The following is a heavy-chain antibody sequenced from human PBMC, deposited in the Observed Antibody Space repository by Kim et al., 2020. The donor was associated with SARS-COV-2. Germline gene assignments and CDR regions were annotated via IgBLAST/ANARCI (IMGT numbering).Heavy chain of an antibody. J-gene: IGHJ4*02. D-gene: IGHD3-9*01. CDR1: GFTFSSYA. CDR2: ISSNGGST. Sequence: GGSLRLSCAASGFTFSSYAMHWVRQAPGKGLEYVSAISSNGGSTYYANSVKGRFTISRDNSKNTLYLQMGSLRAEDMAVYYCARGRYFDWLTFDYWGQGTLVTVSS. CDR3: ARGRYFDWLTFDY. V-gene: IGHV3-64*01.